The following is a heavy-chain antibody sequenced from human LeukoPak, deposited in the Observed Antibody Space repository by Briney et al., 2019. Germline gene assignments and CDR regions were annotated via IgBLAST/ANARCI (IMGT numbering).Heavy chain of an antibody. CDR1: GYTFTSYG. J-gene: IGHJ3*02. D-gene: IGHD3-22*01. Sequence: ASVKVSCKASGYTFTSYGISWVRQAPGQGLEWMGWISAYNGNTNYAQKLQGRVTMTTDTSTSTAYMELRSLRSDDTAVYYCARDGPDYYDSSGYYKREGAFDIWGQGTMVTVSS. CDR3: ARDGPDYYDSSGYYKREGAFDI. V-gene: IGHV1-18*01. CDR2: ISAYNGNT.